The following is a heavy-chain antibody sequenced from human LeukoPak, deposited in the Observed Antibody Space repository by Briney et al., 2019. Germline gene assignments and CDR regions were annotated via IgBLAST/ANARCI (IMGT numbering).Heavy chain of an antibody. CDR1: GGTFSSYA. CDR3: ARGGGSGYYRSAFDI. Sequence: SVKVSCKASGGTFSSYAISWVRQAPGQGLEWMGGIIPIFGTANYAQKFQGRVTITADESTSTAYMALSSLRSEDTAVYYCARGGGSGYYRSAFDIWGQGTMVTVSS. D-gene: IGHD3-22*01. J-gene: IGHJ3*02. CDR2: IIPIFGTA. V-gene: IGHV1-69*13.